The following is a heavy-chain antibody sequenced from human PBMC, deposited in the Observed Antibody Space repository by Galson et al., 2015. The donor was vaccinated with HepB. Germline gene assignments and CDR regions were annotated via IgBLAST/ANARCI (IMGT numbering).Heavy chain of an antibody. CDR3: AREAGRGMDV. J-gene: IGHJ4*02. D-gene: IGHD6-13*01. Sequence: SLRLSCAASGFSFSDYWMTWVRQAPGKGLEWVANIKYEGTEKNFVDSVKGRFAISRDDAKNLVYLQMDNLRDEDTAVYFCAREAGRGMDVWGQGTLVTVSS. CDR2: IKYEGTEK. V-gene: IGHV3-7*01. CDR1: GFSFSDYW.